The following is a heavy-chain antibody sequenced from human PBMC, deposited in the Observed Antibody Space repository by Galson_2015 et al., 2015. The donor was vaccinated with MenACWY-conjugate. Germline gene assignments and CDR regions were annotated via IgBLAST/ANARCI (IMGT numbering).Heavy chain of an antibody. Sequence: SLRLSCAASGFTFSSYGMHWVRQAPGKGLEWVAVISYDGSNKYYADSVKGRFTISRDNSKNTLYLQMNSLRAEDTAVYYCAKDLSFPIFWSGDIDYWGQGTLVTVSS. CDR1: GFTFSSYG. J-gene: IGHJ4*02. D-gene: IGHD3-3*01. CDR3: AKDLSFPIFWSGDIDY. V-gene: IGHV3-30*18. CDR2: ISYDGSNK.